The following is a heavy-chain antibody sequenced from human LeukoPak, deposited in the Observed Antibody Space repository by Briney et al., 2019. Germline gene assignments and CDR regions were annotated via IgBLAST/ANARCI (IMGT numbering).Heavy chain of an antibody. CDR1: GGSISSYY. D-gene: IGHD5-18*01. V-gene: IGHV4-59*01. CDR2: IYYSGST. CDR3: ARVRYSYGQYLDY. J-gene: IGHJ4*02. Sequence: KPSETLSLTCIVSGGSISSYYWSWIRKPPGKGLEWIGYIYYSGSTNYNPSLKSRVTISVDTSKNQFSLKLSSVTAADTAVYYCARVRYSYGQYLDYWGQGTLVTVSS.